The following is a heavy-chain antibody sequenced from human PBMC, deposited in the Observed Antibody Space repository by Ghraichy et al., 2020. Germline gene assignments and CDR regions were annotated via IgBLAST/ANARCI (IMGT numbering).Heavy chain of an antibody. J-gene: IGHJ6*02. V-gene: IGHV4-59*01. CDR1: GGSISTYF. CDR2: VHYSGTA. D-gene: IGHD1-26*01. CDR3: ARVVIGATIRYGMDV. Sequence: SQTLSLTCSVSGGSISTYFWTWIRQPPGKGLEWIAYVHYSGTANYNPSLKSRVTKSLDTSKKQFSLQLNSVTAADTAVYYCARVVIGATIRYGMDVWGQGTTVTVSS.